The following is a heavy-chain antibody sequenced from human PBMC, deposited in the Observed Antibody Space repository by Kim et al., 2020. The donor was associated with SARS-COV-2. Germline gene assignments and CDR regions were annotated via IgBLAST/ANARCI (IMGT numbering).Heavy chain of an antibody. CDR2: ISYDGNNK. J-gene: IGHJ2*01. CDR3: AKDFGYGDRPFDL. V-gene: IGHV3-30*18. Sequence: GGSLRLSCAASGFTFSSYGMHWVRQAPGKGLEWVAIISYDGNNKYYADSVKGRFTITRDNSKNTLYLQMNSLRAEDTAVYHCAKDFGYGDRPFDLWGRGTLVTVSS. D-gene: IGHD4-17*01. CDR1: GFTFSSYG.